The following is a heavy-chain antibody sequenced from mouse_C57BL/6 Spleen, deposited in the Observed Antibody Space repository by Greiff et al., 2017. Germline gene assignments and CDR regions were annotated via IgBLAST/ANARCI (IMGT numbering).Heavy chain of an antibody. CDR2: IWWNDDQ. Sequence: QVQLKESGPGILQPSQTLSLTCSFSGFSLSTSNMGIGWIRQPSGKGLEWLAHIWWNDDQYYNPSLKSRLTISKYTSNNQVFLKITSVDTADTATYYCAQMYYGSSFYAMDYWGQGTSVTVSS. CDR1: GFSLSTSNMG. D-gene: IGHD1-1*01. J-gene: IGHJ4*01. V-gene: IGHV8-5*01. CDR3: AQMYYGSSFYAMDY.